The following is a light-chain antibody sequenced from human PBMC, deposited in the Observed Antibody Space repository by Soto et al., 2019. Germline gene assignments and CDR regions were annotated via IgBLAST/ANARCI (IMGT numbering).Light chain of an antibody. Sequence: EIVLTQSPATLSLSPGERATLSCRTSQSVRNHLVWYQQKPGQAPRLLIYDASIRAAGIPARFSGSGSVTDFTLTIRSLEPEDFAVYYCQQRDVSPINLGGGTKVEIK. J-gene: IGKJ4*01. CDR1: QSVRNH. CDR3: QQRDVSPIN. CDR2: DAS. V-gene: IGKV3-11*01.